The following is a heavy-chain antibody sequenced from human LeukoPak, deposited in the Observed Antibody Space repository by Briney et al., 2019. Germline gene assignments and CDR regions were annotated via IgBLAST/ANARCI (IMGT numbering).Heavy chain of an antibody. CDR1: GGSFSGYY. V-gene: IGHV4-34*01. Sequence: PSETLSLTCAVYGGSFSGYYWSWIRQPPGKGLEWIGSIYYSGSTYYNPSLKSRVTISVDTSKNQLSLKLSSVTAADTAVYFCARSGGLWLLTYYFDYWGRGTLVTVSS. CDR3: ARSGGLWLLTYYFDY. J-gene: IGHJ4*02. D-gene: IGHD3-22*01. CDR2: IYYSGST.